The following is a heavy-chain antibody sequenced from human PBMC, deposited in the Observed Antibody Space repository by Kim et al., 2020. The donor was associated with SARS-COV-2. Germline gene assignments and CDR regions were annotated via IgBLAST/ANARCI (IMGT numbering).Heavy chain of an antibody. V-gene: IGHV4-30-4*01. D-gene: IGHD3-3*01. CDR3: ARVDRITIFGVVKGVWFDP. CDR2: IYYSGST. J-gene: IGHJ5*02. Sequence: SETLSLTCTVSGGSISSGDYYWSWIRQPPGKGLEWIGYIYYSGSTYYNPSLKSRVTISVDTSKNQFSLKLSSVTAADTAVYYCARVDRITIFGVVKGVWFDPWGQGTLVTVSS. CDR1: GGSISSGDYY.